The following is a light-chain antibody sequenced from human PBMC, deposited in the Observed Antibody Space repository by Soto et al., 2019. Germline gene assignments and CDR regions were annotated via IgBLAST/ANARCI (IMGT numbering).Light chain of an antibody. V-gene: IGLV2-14*01. Sequence: QSALTQPASVSGSPGQSITISCTGTSSDIGGYNFVSWYQQHPGRAPKLMIYDVSDRPSGVSDRFSASKSGNTASLTISGLQAEDEADYYCSSYTSSSSPVIFGGGTKLT. CDR2: DVS. J-gene: IGLJ2*01. CDR3: SSYTSSSSPVI. CDR1: SSDIGGYNF.